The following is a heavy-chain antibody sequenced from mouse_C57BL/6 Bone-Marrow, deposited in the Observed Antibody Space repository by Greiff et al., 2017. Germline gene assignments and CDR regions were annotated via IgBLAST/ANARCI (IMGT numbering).Heavy chain of an antibody. CDR2: ISSGGSCT. J-gene: IGHJ2*01. CDR1: GFTFSSYG. V-gene: IGHV5-6*01. D-gene: IGHD1-1*01. Sequence: EVHLVESGGDLVKPGGSLKLSCAASGFTFSSYGMSWVRQTPDQRLEWVATISSGGSCTYYPDSVKGRFTISRDNAKNTLYLQMSSLKSEDTAMYYCARLPIAAVVGFDYWGQGTTLTVSS. CDR3: ARLPIAAVVGFDY.